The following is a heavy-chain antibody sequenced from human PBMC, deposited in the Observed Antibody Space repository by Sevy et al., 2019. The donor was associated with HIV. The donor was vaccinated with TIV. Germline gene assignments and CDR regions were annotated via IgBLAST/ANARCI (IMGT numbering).Heavy chain of an antibody. CDR1: GGSISSDNW. Sequence: SETLSLTCAVSGGSISSDNWWSWVRQPPRKGLEWIGEIYHSGSTKYNPSLKSRVTISVDKSKSQFSLRLSSVTVADTAVYYCARGRGDDYGEYGLDYWGQGTLVTVSS. J-gene: IGHJ4*02. V-gene: IGHV4-4*02. CDR3: ARGRGDDYGEYGLDY. D-gene: IGHD4-17*01. CDR2: IYHSGST.